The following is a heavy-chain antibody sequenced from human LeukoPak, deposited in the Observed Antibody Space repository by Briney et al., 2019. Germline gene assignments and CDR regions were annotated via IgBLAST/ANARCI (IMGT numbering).Heavy chain of an antibody. J-gene: IGHJ4*02. CDR2: IYHSGST. V-gene: IGHV4-38-2*01. CDR1: GYSISSGYY. D-gene: IGHD3-22*01. Sequence: SETLSLTCAVSGYSISSGYYWGWIRQPPGKGLEWIGSIYHSGSTYYNPSLKSRVTISVDTSKNQFSLKLSSVTAADTAVYYCESTYYYDSSGYYYWGQGTLVTVSS. CDR3: ESTYYYDSSGYYY.